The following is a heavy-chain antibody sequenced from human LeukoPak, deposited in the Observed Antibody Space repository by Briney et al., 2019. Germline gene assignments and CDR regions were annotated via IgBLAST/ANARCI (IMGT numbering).Heavy chain of an antibody. Sequence: ASVKVSCKVSGYTLTELSMHWVRQAPGKGLEWMGGFDPEDGETIYAQKFQGRVTMTEDTSTDTAYMELSSLRSEDTAVYYCATALSEGKQLVGSVFKIWGQGKMVTVFS. J-gene: IGHJ3*02. CDR1: GYTLTELS. V-gene: IGHV1-24*01. CDR2: FDPEDGET. D-gene: IGHD6-13*01. CDR3: ATALSEGKQLVGSVFKI.